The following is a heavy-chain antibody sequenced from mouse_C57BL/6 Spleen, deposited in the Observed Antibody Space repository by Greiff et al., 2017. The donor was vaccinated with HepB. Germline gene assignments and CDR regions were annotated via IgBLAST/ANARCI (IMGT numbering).Heavy chain of an antibody. CDR3: ARKVGNLRWYFDV. CDR2: ISSGSSTI. D-gene: IGHD2-1*01. Sequence: EVKVVESGGGLVKPGGSLKLSCAASGFTFSDYGMHWVRQAPEKGLEWVAYISSGSSTIYYADTVKGRFTISRDNAKNTLFLQMTSLRSEDTAMYYCARKVGNLRWYFDVWGTGTTVTVSS. J-gene: IGHJ1*03. V-gene: IGHV5-17*01. CDR1: GFTFSDYG.